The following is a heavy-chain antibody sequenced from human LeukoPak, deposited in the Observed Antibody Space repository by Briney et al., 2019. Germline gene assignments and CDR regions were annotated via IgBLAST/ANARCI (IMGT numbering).Heavy chain of an antibody. V-gene: IGHV3-23*01. CDR3: SKVRVAGNYNWFFDL. CDR2: ILGSGTST. D-gene: IGHD4-11*01. Sequence: GGSLRLACAPSAFTFSSYAMSWVRQAQGNGLEWVSAILGSGTSTYYTDSVKGRFTISRDNSKNTLHLQMNSLRTKDPAIYHRSKVRVAGNYNWFFDLGGRGTLVTVSS. J-gene: IGHJ2*01. CDR1: AFTFSSYA.